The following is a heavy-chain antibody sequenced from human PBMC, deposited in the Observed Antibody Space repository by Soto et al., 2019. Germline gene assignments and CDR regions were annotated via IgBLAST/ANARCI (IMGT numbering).Heavy chain of an antibody. V-gene: IGHV4-59*01. CDR1: GGSISSYY. D-gene: IGHD6-6*01. Sequence: SETLSLTCTVSGGSISSYYWSWIRQPPGKGLEWIGYIYYSGTTNYNPSLKSRVTISVDTSKNQFSLKLSSVTAADTAVYFCARIWQLVRGGYYYYYMDVWGKGTTVTVSS. CDR3: ARIWQLVRGGYYYYYMDV. J-gene: IGHJ6*03. CDR2: IYYSGTT.